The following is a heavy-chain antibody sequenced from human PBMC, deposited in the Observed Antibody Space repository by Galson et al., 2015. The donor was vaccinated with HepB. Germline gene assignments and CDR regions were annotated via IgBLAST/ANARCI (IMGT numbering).Heavy chain of an antibody. V-gene: IGHV3-30-3*01. Sequence: SLRLSCAASGFTFTNYAIHWVRQAPGKGLEWVTFTSYDGTTKGYADSVKGRFTISRDNSENTVYLQMSSLRPEDTAIYYCAREAGQQYHDFWGGYGGYFDLCGRGTLLTFSS. CDR3: AREAGQQYHDFWGGYGGYFDL. D-gene: IGHD3-3*01. J-gene: IGHJ2*01. CDR1: GFTFTNYA. CDR2: TSYDGTTK.